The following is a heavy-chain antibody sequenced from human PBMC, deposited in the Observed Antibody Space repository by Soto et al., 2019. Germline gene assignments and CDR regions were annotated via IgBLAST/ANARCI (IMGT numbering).Heavy chain of an antibody. V-gene: IGHV4-30-2*01. J-gene: IGHJ4*02. CDR1: GGSISSGGYS. CDR2: IYHSGST. Sequence: SSETLSLTCAVSGGSISSGGYSWSWIRQPPGKGLEWIGYIYHSGSTYYNPSLKSRVTISVDTSKNQFSLKLSSVTAADTAVYYCARVPRRQLWFICWGQGTLVTVSS. D-gene: IGHD5-18*01. CDR3: ARVPRRQLWFIC.